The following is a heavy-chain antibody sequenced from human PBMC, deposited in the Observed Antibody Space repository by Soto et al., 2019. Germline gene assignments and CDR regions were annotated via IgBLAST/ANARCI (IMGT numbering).Heavy chain of an antibody. CDR2: IYYSGST. J-gene: IGHJ5*02. CDR1: GGSISSSSYY. V-gene: IGHV4-39*01. D-gene: IGHD3-22*01. CDR3: ARGGLAGVIVVVTRYNWLDP. Sequence: SETLSLTCTVSGGSISSSSYYWGWIRQPPGKGLEWIGSIYYSGSTYYNPSLKSRVTISVDTSKNQFSLKLSSVTAADTAVYYCARGGLAGVIVVVTRYNWLDPWGQGTLVTVSS.